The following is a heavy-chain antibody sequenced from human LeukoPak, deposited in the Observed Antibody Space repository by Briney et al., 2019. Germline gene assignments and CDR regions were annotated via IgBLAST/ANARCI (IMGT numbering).Heavy chain of an antibody. J-gene: IGHJ3*02. Sequence: SETLSLTCTVSGGSISSSSYYWGWIRQPPGKGLEWIGSIYYSGSTYYNPSLKSRVTISVDTSKNQFSLKLSSVTAADTAVYYCVDLWSGYSKRGDAFDIWGQGTMVTVSS. CDR3: VDLWSGYSKRGDAFDI. V-gene: IGHV4-39*01. CDR2: IYYSGST. CDR1: GGSISSSSYY. D-gene: IGHD3-3*01.